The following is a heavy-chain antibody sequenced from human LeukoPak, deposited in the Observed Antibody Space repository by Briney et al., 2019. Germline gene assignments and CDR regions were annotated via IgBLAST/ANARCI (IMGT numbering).Heavy chain of an antibody. J-gene: IGHJ6*03. CDR1: GFTFSSYA. Sequence: KTGGSLRLSCAASGFTFSSYAMNWVRQAPGKGLEWVSSISSSSGYIFYADSVKGRFTISRDNSKKIVYLQMDSLRVDDTAVYYCARGGYQPYYYMDVWGTGTTVTVSS. CDR3: ARGGYQPYYYMDV. D-gene: IGHD2-2*01. V-gene: IGHV3-21*01. CDR2: ISSSSGYI.